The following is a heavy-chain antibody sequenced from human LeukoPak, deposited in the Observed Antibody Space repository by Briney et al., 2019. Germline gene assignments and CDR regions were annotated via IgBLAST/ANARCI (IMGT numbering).Heavy chain of an antibody. CDR3: AKVPLYYDSSGYYSHFDY. CDR2: ISGSGGST. J-gene: IGHJ4*02. V-gene: IGHV3-23*01. D-gene: IGHD3-22*01. CDR1: GFTFSSYA. Sequence: GGSLRLSCAASGFTFSSYAMSWVRQAPGKGLEWVSAISGSGGSTYYADPVKGRFTISRDNSKNTLYLQMNSLRAEDTAVYYCAKVPLYYDSSGYYSHFDYWGQGTLVTVSS.